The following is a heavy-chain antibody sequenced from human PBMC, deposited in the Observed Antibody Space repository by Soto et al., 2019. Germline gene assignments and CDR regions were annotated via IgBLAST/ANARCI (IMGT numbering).Heavy chain of an antibody. CDR3: ARDMREQQLDPPFDY. Sequence: QVQLVQSGAEVKKPGASVKVSCKASGYTFTSYGISWVRQAPGQGLQWMGWISAYNGNTNYAQKLQGRVTMTTDTSTSTAYMELRSLRSDDTAVYYCARDMREQQLDPPFDYWGQGTLVTVSS. CDR2: ISAYNGNT. D-gene: IGHD6-13*01. CDR1: GYTFTSYG. J-gene: IGHJ4*02. V-gene: IGHV1-18*01.